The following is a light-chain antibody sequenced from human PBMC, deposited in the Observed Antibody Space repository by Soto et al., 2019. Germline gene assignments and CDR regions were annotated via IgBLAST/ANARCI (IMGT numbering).Light chain of an antibody. CDR1: QSVTSTY. CDR3: QQYDSSPLT. Sequence: EIVLTQSPGTLSLSPGERATLSCRASQSVTSTYLAWYQQKAGQAPRLLIFGASSRATGIPDRFSGSGSGTDFTLTISRLEPEDFAVYYCQQYDSSPLTFGGGTKVEI. J-gene: IGKJ4*01. V-gene: IGKV3-20*01. CDR2: GAS.